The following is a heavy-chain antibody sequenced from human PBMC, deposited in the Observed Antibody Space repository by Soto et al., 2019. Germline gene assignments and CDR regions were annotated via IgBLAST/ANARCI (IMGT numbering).Heavy chain of an antibody. Sequence: EVQLVESGGGLVKPGGSLRLSCAASGFTFSNAWMNWVRQAPGKGLEWVGRIKSKTDGGTTDYAAPVKGRFTISRDDSKNTLYLQMNSLKTEDTAVYYCATDGYDYVAPAIDYWGQGTLFTVSS. V-gene: IGHV3-15*07. CDR1: GFTFSNAW. J-gene: IGHJ4*02. D-gene: IGHD3-16*01. CDR2: IKSKTDGGTT. CDR3: ATDGYDYVAPAIDY.